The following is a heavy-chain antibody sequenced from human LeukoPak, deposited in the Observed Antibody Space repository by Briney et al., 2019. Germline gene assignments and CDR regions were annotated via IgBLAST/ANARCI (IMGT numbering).Heavy chain of an antibody. CDR3: AAAMVLNWFDP. CDR2: IYYSGST. V-gene: IGHV4-39*01. CDR1: GGSISSSGYC. Sequence: SETLSLTCTVSGGSISSSGYCWVWIRQPPGKGLEWIGSIYYSGSTYYSPSLKSRVTISVDTSRNQISLKLSSVTAADTAVYYCAAAMVLNWFDPWGQGTPVTVSS. J-gene: IGHJ5*02. D-gene: IGHD5-18*01.